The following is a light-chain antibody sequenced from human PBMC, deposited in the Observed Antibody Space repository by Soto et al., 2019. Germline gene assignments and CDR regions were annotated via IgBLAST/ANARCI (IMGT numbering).Light chain of an antibody. CDR3: QQRTNWPRGT. CDR1: QSVRNF. V-gene: IGKV3-11*01. J-gene: IGKJ2*02. Sequence: EVVLTQSPATLSLSPGERATLSCRASQSVRNFLAWYQQKPGQAPRLLIYEASNRAAGIPARFSGSGSGTDFTLTIISLEPEDFGVYYCQQRTNWPRGTFGQGTNLEI. CDR2: EAS.